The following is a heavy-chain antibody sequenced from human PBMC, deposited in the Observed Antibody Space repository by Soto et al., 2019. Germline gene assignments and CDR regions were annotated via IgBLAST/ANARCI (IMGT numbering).Heavy chain of an antibody. CDR2: ISYGGSDQ. J-gene: IGHJ3*02. Sequence: PGGSLRLSCAASGFTFSSYGMHWVRQAPGKGLEWVAVISYGGSDQYYADSVKGRYTISRDNSKNTVYLQMNSLRAEDTAVYYCAKEVRYYYDSSGVDAFDIWGQGTMVTVS. D-gene: IGHD3-22*01. CDR1: GFTFSSYG. CDR3: AKEVRYYYDSSGVDAFDI. V-gene: IGHV3-30*18.